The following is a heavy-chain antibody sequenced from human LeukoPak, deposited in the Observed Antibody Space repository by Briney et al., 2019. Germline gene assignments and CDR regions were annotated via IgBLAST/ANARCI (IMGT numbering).Heavy chain of an antibody. CDR3: VWDLFSSFAFDI. Sequence: GGSLRLSCAASGFTFSRYWMHWVRQAPGKGLLWVSRINSDGSSTYYADSVKGRFTTSRDNAKNALHLQMNSLTAEDTAVYYCVWDLFSSFAFDIWGQGTMVTVSS. J-gene: IGHJ3*02. D-gene: IGHD1-26*01. V-gene: IGHV3-74*01. CDR1: GFTFSRYW. CDR2: INSDGSST.